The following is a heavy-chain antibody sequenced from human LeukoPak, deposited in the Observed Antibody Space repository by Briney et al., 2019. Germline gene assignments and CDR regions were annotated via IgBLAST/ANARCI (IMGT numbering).Heavy chain of an antibody. J-gene: IGHJ4*02. Sequence: GGSLRLSCAASGFTFGSYWMHWVRQVPGKGPVWVSRINSDGSTTGYADSVKGRFTISRDNAKNTLFLQMDSLRAEDTAVYYCATYPHPSGGYDSGTYAPFDYWGQGTLVTVSS. CDR1: GFTFGSYW. CDR2: INSDGSTT. D-gene: IGHD3-10*01. CDR3: ATYPHPSGGYDSGTYAPFDY. V-gene: IGHV3-74*01.